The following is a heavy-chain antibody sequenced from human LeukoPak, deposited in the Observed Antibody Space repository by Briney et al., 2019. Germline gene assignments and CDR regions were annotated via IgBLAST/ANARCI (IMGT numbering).Heavy chain of an antibody. Sequence: PGGSLRLSCEGSGFNFSTFSLNWVRQAPGKGLEWAASISYSSTFIDYADSVKGRFTISRDNTQNSVYLQMNSLRDDDTAAYFCARGGDGYNSYLDFWGQGTLLTVSS. J-gene: IGHJ4*02. CDR1: GFNFSTFS. CDR3: ARGGDGYNSYLDF. D-gene: IGHD5-24*01. V-gene: IGHV3-21*06. CDR2: ISYSSTFI.